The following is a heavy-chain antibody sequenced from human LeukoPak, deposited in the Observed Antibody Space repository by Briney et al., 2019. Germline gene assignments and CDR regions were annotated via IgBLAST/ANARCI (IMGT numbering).Heavy chain of an antibody. J-gene: IGHJ4*02. CDR1: AYTFTDYF. V-gene: IGHV1-2*02. CDR3: ARGHPVYPSFDF. Sequence: GASVKVSCKASAYTFTDYFIYWVRQAPGQGLEWMEWINPNNGVTNYAQKFQGRVTLTRDTSINTAYMELSRLESDDTAPDDTAVYYCARGHPVYPSFDFWGQGTLVTVSS. CDR2: INPNNGVT.